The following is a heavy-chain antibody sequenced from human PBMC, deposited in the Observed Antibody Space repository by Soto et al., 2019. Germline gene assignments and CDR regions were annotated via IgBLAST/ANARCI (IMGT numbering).Heavy chain of an antibody. Sequence: PSETLSLTCTVSGGSISSGGYYWSWIRQHPGKGLEWVGYIYYSGSTYYNPSLKSRVTISVDTSKNQFSLKLSSVTAADTAVYYCARDRKTVASGNYFDYWGQGTLVTVSS. CDR3: ARDRKTVASGNYFDY. D-gene: IGHD4-17*01. CDR1: GGSISSGGYY. J-gene: IGHJ4*02. V-gene: IGHV4-31*03. CDR2: IYYSGST.